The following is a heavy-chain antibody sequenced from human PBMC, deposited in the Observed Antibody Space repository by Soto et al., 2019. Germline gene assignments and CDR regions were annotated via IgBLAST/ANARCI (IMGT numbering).Heavy chain of an antibody. V-gene: IGHV4-34*01. Sequence: SETLSLTCAVYGGSFSGYYWSWIRQPPGKGLEWIGEINHSGSTNYNPSLKSRVTISVDTSKNQFSLKLSSVTAAATAVYYCARDFRHSAGDLAFDIWGQGTMVTVSS. J-gene: IGHJ3*02. CDR3: ARDFRHSAGDLAFDI. CDR2: INHSGST. CDR1: GGSFSGYY. D-gene: IGHD7-27*01.